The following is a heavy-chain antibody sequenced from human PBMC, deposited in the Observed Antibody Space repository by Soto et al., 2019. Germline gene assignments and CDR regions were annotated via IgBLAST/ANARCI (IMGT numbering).Heavy chain of an antibody. CDR1: GFTFSSYA. D-gene: IGHD2-15*01. Sequence: PGGSLRLSCAASGFTFSSYAIHWVRQAPGKGLEWVAVISYDGSNKYFADSVKGRFTISRDNSKNTLYPQMNSLRPEDTAVYYCASEGYLYWGQGTLVTVSS. J-gene: IGHJ4*02. CDR2: ISYDGSNK. CDR3: ASEGYLY. V-gene: IGHV3-30-3*01.